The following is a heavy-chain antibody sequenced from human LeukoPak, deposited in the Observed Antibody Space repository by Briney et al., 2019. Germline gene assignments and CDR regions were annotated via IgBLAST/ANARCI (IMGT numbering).Heavy chain of an antibody. J-gene: IGHJ4*02. Sequence: SGGSLRLSCAASGFTFSDYYMSWIRQAPGKGLEWVSYISSSGSTIYYADSVKGRFTISRDNAKNSLYLQMNSLRAEDTAVYYCASAPVTGDYFDYWGQGTLVTVSS. CDR3: ASAPVTGDYFDY. CDR1: GFTFSDYY. D-gene: IGHD5-18*01. V-gene: IGHV3-11*01. CDR2: ISSSGSTI.